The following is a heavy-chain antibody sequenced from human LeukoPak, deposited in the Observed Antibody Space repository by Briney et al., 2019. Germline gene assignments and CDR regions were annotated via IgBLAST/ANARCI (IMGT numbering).Heavy chain of an antibody. CDR1: GGSISSSSYY. CDR2: IYYSGST. V-gene: IGHV4-39*01. J-gene: IGHJ3*02. D-gene: IGHD3-16*02. Sequence: SETLSLTCTVSGGSISSSSYYWGWIRQPPGKGPEWIATIYYSGSTYYNPSLKSRVTISVDTSKNQFSLKLSSVTAADTAVYYCARQFGIVDAFDIWGQGTMVTVSS. CDR3: ARQFGIVDAFDI.